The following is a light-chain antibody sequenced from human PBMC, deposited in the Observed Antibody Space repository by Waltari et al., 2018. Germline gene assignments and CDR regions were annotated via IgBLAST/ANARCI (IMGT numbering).Light chain of an antibody. V-gene: IGLV2-14*03. CDR1: SSDVGGYNY. CDR2: DVS. Sequence: QSALTQPASVSGSPGQSITISCPGTSSDVGGYNYVPWYQKHPGKAPKLLIYDVSNRPSGVSNRFSASKSGNTASLIISGLQAEDEADYYCSSYTSSTTLLLIFGGGTKLTVL. CDR3: SSYTSSTTLLLI. J-gene: IGLJ2*01.